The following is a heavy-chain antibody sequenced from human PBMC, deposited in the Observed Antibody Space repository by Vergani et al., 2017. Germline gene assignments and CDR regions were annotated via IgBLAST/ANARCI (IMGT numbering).Heavy chain of an antibody. CDR3: ARGDYGILTGYRY. V-gene: IGHV1-46*03. Sequence: QVQVVQSGAEVKKSGAPVKVSCKTSGYTFSNYYMHWVRQAPGQGLEWMGIINPSGGHTNYAQKFQGRVTMTRDTSTSTVYMELSSLRSEETAIYYCARGDYGILTGYRYWGQGTLVTVSA. J-gene: IGHJ4*02. D-gene: IGHD3-9*01. CDR2: INPSGGHT. CDR1: GYTFSNYY.